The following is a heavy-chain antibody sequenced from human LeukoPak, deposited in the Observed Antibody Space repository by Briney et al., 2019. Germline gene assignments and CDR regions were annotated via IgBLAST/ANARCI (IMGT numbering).Heavy chain of an antibody. CDR1: GGSISSYY. CDR2: INHSGST. Sequence: PSETLSLTCTVSGGSISSYYWSWIRQPPGKGLEWIGEINHSGSTNYNPSLKSRVTISVDTSKNQFSLKLSSVTAADTAVYYCARNKRADIWGQGTMVTVSS. D-gene: IGHD1/OR15-1a*01. J-gene: IGHJ3*02. V-gene: IGHV4-34*01. CDR3: ARNKRADI.